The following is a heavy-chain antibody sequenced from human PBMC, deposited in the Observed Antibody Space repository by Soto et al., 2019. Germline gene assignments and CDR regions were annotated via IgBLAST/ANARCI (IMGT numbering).Heavy chain of an antibody. Sequence: HQTPGKGLEWIGSIYYSGTTYYNPSLKSRFTISVDASNNQFSLEVSSVTATDTAFYYCARELRVSCSVPDYCGHGILVSVSS. CDR2: IYYSGTT. CDR3: ARELRVSCSVPDY. V-gene: IGHV4-39*02. J-gene: IGHJ4*01. D-gene: IGHD3-16*01.